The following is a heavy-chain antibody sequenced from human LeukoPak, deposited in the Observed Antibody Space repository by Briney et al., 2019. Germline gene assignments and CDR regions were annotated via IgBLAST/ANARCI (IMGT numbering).Heavy chain of an antibody. J-gene: IGHJ4*02. Sequence: SETLSLTCTVSGGSISSYYWSWIRQPPGRGLEWIGYIYYSGTTNYNPSLKSRVTISVDTSKNQFSLKLSSVTAADTAVYYCARGRIHFDYWGQGTLVTVSS. D-gene: IGHD2/OR15-2a*01. CDR1: GGSISSYY. CDR3: ARGRIHFDY. CDR2: IYYSGTT. V-gene: IGHV4-59*01.